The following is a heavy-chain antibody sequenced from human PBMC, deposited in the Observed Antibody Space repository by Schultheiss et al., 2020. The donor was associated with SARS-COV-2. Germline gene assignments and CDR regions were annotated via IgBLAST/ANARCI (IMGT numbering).Heavy chain of an antibody. Sequence: SVKVSCKASGYTFTGYYMHWVRQAPGQGLEWMGGIIPIFGTANYAQKLQGRVTITADKSTSTAYMELSSLRSEDTAVYYCARDNGRVGSIDYWGPGTLVTVSS. D-gene: IGHD1-26*01. V-gene: IGHV1-69*06. CDR2: IIPIFGTA. CDR3: ARDNGRVGSIDY. J-gene: IGHJ4*02. CDR1: GYTFTGYY.